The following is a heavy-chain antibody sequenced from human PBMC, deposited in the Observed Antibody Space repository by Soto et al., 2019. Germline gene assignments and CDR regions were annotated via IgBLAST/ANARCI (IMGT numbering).Heavy chain of an antibody. V-gene: IGHV1-69*13. CDR2: IIPIFGTA. CDR3: ARAGSALSTRYYYYGMDV. D-gene: IGHD2-2*01. CDR1: GGTFSSYA. Sequence: ASVKVSCTDSGGTFSSYAISWVRQAPGQGLEWMGGIIPIFGTANYAQKFQGRVTITADESTSTAYMELSSLRSEDTAVYYYARAGSALSTRYYYYGMDVWGQGTTVTVSS. J-gene: IGHJ6*02.